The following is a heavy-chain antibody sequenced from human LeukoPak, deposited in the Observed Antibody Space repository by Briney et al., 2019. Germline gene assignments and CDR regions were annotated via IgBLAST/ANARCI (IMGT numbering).Heavy chain of an antibody. Sequence: PGGSLRLSCAASGFTFDDYAMHWVRHAPGKGLEWVSGISWNSGSIGYADSVKGRFTISRDNAKNSLYLQMNSLRAEDTALYYCAKDRGCSSTSCYSGFDYWGQGTLVTVSS. J-gene: IGHJ4*02. CDR1: GFTFDDYA. CDR3: AKDRGCSSTSCYSGFDY. D-gene: IGHD2-2*02. V-gene: IGHV3-9*01. CDR2: ISWNSGSI.